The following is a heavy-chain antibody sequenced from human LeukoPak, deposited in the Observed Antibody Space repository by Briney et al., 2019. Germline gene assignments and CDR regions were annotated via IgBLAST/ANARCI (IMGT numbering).Heavy chain of an antibody. CDR3: ARSGWYGWAKYNWLDP. Sequence: GGSLRLSCAASGFTFSSYEMNWVRQAPGKGLEWVSYISSSGSTIYYADSVKGRFTISRDNAKNSLYLQINSLRSDDTAVYYCARSGWYGWAKYNWLDPWGQGTLVTVSS. CDR2: ISSSGSTI. CDR1: GFTFSSYE. J-gene: IGHJ5*02. V-gene: IGHV3-48*03. D-gene: IGHD6-19*01.